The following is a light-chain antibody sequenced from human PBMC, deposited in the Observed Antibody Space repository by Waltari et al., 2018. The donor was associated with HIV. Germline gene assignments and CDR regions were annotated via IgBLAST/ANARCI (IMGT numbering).Light chain of an antibody. V-gene: IGLV2-14*03. CDR2: GVS. J-gene: IGLJ2*01. CDR1: SSDVGGHNS. CDR3: SSYTANSRI. Sequence: QSALTQPASVSGSLGQSTTISCPGTSSDVGGHNSVSWYQQHPGKAPKLLISGVSTRPSGVSNRVSGSKSGNTASLTISGLQAEDEADYYCSSYTANSRIFGGGTRLTVL.